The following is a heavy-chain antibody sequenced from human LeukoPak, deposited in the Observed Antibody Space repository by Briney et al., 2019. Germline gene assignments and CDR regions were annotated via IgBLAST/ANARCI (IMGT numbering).Heavy chain of an antibody. V-gene: IGHV4-59*01. CDR1: GGSISSYY. J-gene: IGHJ5*02. CDR3: ARVQGLGETKTINWFDP. D-gene: IGHD3-16*01. CDR2: IYYSGST. Sequence: SETLSLTXTVSGGSISSYYWSWIRQPPGKGLEWIGYIYYSGSTNYNPSLKSRVTISVDTSKNQFSLKLSSVTAADTAVYYCARVQGLGETKTINWFDPWGQGTLVTVSS.